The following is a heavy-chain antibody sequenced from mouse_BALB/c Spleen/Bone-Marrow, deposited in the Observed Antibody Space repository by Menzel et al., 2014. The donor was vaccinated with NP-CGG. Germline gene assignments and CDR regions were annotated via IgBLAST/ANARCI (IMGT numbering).Heavy chain of an antibody. CDR1: GYTFISYT. CDR3: ARGGLRLDY. Sequence: QVQLKQSAAELARPGASVKMSCKASGYTFISYTMHWVKQRPGQGLEWIGYINPTSGYTEYNQDFKDKTTLTADKSSSTAYMQLSSLTSEDSAIYYCARGGLRLDYWGQGTTLTVSS. D-gene: IGHD2-4*01. CDR2: INPTSGYT. J-gene: IGHJ2*01. V-gene: IGHV1-4*02.